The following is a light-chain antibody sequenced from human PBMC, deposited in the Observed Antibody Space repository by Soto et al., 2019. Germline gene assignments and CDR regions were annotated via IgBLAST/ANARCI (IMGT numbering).Light chain of an antibody. V-gene: IGLV1-40*01. CDR2: GNS. CDR3: QSYDSSLTGWV. CDR1: SSNIGSGYD. Sequence: QSVLTQPPSVSGAPGQRVTISCTVISSNIGSGYDVHWYQQLPGTAPKLLIYGNSNRPSGVPDRFSGSKSGTSASLAITGLQAEDEADYYCQSYDSSLTGWVFGGGTKLTVL. J-gene: IGLJ3*02.